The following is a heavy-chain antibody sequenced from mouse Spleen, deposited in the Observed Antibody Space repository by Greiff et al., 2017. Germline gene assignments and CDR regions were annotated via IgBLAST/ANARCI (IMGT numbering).Heavy chain of an antibody. V-gene: IGHV1-5*01. Sequence: EVQLQQSGPELVKPGASVKISCKASGYAFSSSWMNWVKQRPGQGLEWIGAIYPGNSDTSYNQKFKGKAKLTAVTSASTAYMELSSLTNEDSAVYYCTRKDGDFDYWGQGTTLTVSS. CDR2: IYPGNSDT. CDR1: GYAFSSSW. J-gene: IGHJ2*01. D-gene: IGHD2-3*01. CDR3: TRKDGDFDY.